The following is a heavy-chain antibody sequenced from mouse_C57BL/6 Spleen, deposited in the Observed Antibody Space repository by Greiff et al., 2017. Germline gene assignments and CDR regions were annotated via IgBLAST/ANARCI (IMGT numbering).Heavy chain of an antibody. V-gene: IGHV1-72*01. CDR2: IDPNRGGT. J-gene: IGHJ1*03. CDR1: GYTFTSYW. CDR3: AREGDWYFDV. Sequence: QVQLQQPGAELVQPGAPVKLSCKASGYTFTSYWVHWVKQRPGRGLEWIGRIDPNRGGTKYNEKFKSKATLTVDKPSSSAYMQLSSLTSEDSAVYYCAREGDWYFDVWGTGATVTVST.